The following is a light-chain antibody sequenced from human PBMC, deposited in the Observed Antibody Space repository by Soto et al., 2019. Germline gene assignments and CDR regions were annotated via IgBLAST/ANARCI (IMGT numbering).Light chain of an antibody. CDR2: DAS. V-gene: IGKV3-15*01. Sequence: ASQYIGSTIAWYQQRSGQAPRLLIFDASIRLPTVPARFSGSVSGTEFTLTISSLQPDDLATYYCQQYVTYSWTFGQGTKVDI. CDR1: QYIGST. CDR3: QQYVTYSWT. J-gene: IGKJ1*01.